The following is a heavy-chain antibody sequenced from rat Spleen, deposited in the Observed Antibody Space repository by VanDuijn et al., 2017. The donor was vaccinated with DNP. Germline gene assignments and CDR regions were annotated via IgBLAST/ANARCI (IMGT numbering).Heavy chain of an antibody. Sequence: EVQLVESGGGLVQPGRSLKLSCVASGFIFSDYYMAWVRQAPTKGLEWVATISYDGSSTYYPDSVKGRFTISRDNAQNTLYLQMNSLRSEDTATYYCTREPLPRYFDYWGQGVMVTVSS. D-gene: IGHD3-1*01. CDR2: ISYDGSST. J-gene: IGHJ2*01. V-gene: IGHV5-29*01. CDR1: GFIFSDYY. CDR3: TREPLPRYFDY.